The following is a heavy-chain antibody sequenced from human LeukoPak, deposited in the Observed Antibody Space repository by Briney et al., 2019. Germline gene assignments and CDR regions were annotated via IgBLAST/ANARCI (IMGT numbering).Heavy chain of an antibody. Sequence: ASVKVSCKASGGTFSSYAISWVRQAPGQGLEWMGRIIPILGIANYAQKFQGRVTMTEDTSTDTAYMELCSLRSEDTAVYYCATDQVGATGIDYWGQGTLVTVSS. CDR1: GGTFSSYA. D-gene: IGHD1-26*01. CDR3: ATDQVGATGIDY. CDR2: IIPILGIA. J-gene: IGHJ4*02. V-gene: IGHV1-69*04.